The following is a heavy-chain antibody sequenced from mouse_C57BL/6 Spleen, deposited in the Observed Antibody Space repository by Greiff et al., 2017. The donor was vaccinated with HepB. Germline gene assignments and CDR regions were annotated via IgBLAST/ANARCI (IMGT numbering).Heavy chain of an antibody. Sequence: VKLQESGAELVKPGASVKLSCKASGYTFTSYWMQWVKQRPGQGLEWIGEIDPSDSYTNYNQKFKGKATLTVDTSSSTAYMQLSSLTSEDSAVYYCASRGRDYWGQGTTLTVSS. CDR3: ASRGRDY. V-gene: IGHV1-50*01. D-gene: IGHD3-3*01. J-gene: IGHJ2*01. CDR2: IDPSDSYT. CDR1: GYTFTSYW.